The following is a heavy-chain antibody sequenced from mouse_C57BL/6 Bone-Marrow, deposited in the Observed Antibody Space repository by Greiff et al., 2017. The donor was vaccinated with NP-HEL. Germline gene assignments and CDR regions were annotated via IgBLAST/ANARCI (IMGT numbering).Heavy chain of an antibody. CDR2: ISDGGSYT. CDR3: ARWGWLLLAY. Sequence: EVMLVGSGGGLVKPGGSLKLSCAASGFTFSSYAMSWVRQTPEKRLEWVATISDGGSYTYYPDNVKGRFTISRDNAKNNLYLQMSHLKSEDTAMYYCARWGWLLLAYWGQGTLVTVSA. V-gene: IGHV5-4*03. J-gene: IGHJ3*01. D-gene: IGHD2-3*01. CDR1: GFTFSSYA.